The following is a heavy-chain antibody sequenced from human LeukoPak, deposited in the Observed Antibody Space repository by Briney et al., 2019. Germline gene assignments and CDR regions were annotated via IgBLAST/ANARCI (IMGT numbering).Heavy chain of an antibody. D-gene: IGHD3-22*01. CDR2: IIPIFGTA. J-gene: IGHJ4*02. CDR3: ARSNPAYYYDSSGNYFDY. Sequence: ASVKVSCKASGGTFSSYAISWVRQAPGQGLEWMGGIIPIFGTANYAQKFQGRVTITADESTSTAYMELSSLRSEDTAVYYCARSNPAYYYDSSGNYFDYWGQGTLVTVSS. V-gene: IGHV1-69*13. CDR1: GGTFSSYA.